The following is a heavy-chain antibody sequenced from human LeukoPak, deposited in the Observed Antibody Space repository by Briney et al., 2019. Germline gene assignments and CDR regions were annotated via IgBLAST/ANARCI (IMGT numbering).Heavy chain of an antibody. CDR2: IYYSGST. CDR1: GDSISGYY. Sequence: SETLSLTCTVSGDSISGYYWSWIRQPPGKGLEWIGYIYYSGSTNYNPSLKSRVTISVDTSKNQFSLKLSSVTAADTAVYYCARRGIIPYWYFDLWGRGTLVTVSS. D-gene: IGHD3-16*01. CDR3: ARRGIIPYWYFDL. V-gene: IGHV4-59*08. J-gene: IGHJ2*01.